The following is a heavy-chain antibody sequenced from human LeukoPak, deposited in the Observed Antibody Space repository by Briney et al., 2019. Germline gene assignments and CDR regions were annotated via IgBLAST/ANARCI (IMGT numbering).Heavy chain of an antibody. CDR2: IYHSGST. Sequence: PSETLSLTCTVSGGSISSGGYYWSCIRQPPGKGLEWIGYIYHSGSTYYNPSLKSRVTISVDRSKNQFSLKLSSVTAADTAVYYCASTAPPLGLNWFDPWGQGTLVTVSS. J-gene: IGHJ5*02. CDR3: ASTAPPLGLNWFDP. CDR1: GGSISSGGYY. V-gene: IGHV4-30-2*01. D-gene: IGHD7-27*01.